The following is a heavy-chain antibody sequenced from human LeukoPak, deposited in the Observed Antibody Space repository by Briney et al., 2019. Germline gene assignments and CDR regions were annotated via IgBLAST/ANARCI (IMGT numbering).Heavy chain of an antibody. CDR3: ARHRSGGSQDDAFDI. CDR1: EFTFPMYW. CDR2: IKQDGSEK. J-gene: IGHJ3*02. V-gene: IGHV3-7*01. Sequence: GGSLRLSCAASEFTFPMYWMTWVRQAPGKGLEWGADIKQDGSEKYYVDSVKGRFTIPRQNAKNSLFLQMNSLRAEDTAVYYCARHRSGGSQDDAFDIWGQGTMVTVSS. D-gene: IGHD2-15*01.